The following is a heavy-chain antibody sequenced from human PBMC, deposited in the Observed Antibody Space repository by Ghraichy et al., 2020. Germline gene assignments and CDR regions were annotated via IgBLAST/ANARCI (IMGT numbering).Heavy chain of an antibody. D-gene: IGHD2-2*03. V-gene: IGHV4-59*01. Sequence: GSLRLSCTVSGGSISSYYWSWIRQPPGKGLEWIGYIYYSGSTNYNPSLKSRVTISVDTSKNQFSLKLSSVTAADTAVYYCARALTGHGYCSSTSCYVFYYMDVWGKGTTVTVSS. CDR1: GGSISSYY. CDR2: IYYSGST. CDR3: ARALTGHGYCSSTSCYVFYYMDV. J-gene: IGHJ6*03.